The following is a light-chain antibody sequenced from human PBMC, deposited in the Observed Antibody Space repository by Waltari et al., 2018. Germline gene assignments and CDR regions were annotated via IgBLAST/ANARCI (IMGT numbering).Light chain of an antibody. CDR1: QSVSSD. Sequence: EMVLAPSPPSLSVSPGERAAFTCRASQSVSSDLAWYQQKPGQTPRRLIYAASTRATGIPARFSASGSGTEFTLTISSLQSEDVAVYYCQQYKHWPPYSFGQGTKVEIE. V-gene: IGKV3-15*01. CDR2: AAS. CDR3: QQYKHWPPYS. J-gene: IGKJ2*03.